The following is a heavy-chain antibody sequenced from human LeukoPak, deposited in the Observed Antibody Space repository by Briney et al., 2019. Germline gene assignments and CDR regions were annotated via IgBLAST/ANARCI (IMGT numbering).Heavy chain of an antibody. V-gene: IGHV4-59*01. J-gene: IGHJ3*02. CDR1: GGSMSNYY. CDR2: IYYRGST. CDR3: ARVDHYYDSSGYPNDAFDI. Sequence: SETLSLTCTVSGGSMSNYYWSWIRQPPGKGLEWIGYIYYRGSTNYNPPLKSRVTISVDTSKNQFSLKLSSVTAADTAVYYCARVDHYYDSSGYPNDAFDIWGQGTMVTVSS. D-gene: IGHD3-22*01.